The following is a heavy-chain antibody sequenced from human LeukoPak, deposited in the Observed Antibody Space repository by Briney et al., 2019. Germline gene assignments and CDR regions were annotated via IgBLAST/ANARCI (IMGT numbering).Heavy chain of an antibody. CDR1: GFTFNSYW. CDR2: IDEDGKTI. V-gene: IGHV3-74*01. J-gene: IGHJ5*02. Sequence: PGGSLRLSCAASGFTFNSYWMHSVRQAPGKGRVWVSRIDEDGKTIDYADSVKGRFTISRDNAKDTLYLQMSSLRDEDTAVYYCVSDLCGGDDQWGRGTLVTVSS. D-gene: IGHD3-3*01. CDR3: VSDLCGGDDQ.